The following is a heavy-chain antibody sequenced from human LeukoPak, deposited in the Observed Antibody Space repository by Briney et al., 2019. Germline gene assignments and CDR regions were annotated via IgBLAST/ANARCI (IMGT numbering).Heavy chain of an antibody. V-gene: IGHV4-31*03. CDR3: ARGGRSAFDI. CDR2: IYYSGST. CDR1: GGSISSGGYY. J-gene: IGHJ3*02. Sequence: SETLSLTCTVSGGSISSGGYYWSWIRQHPGKGLEWIGYIYYSGSTYYNPSLKSRVTISVDTSKSQFSLKLGSVTAADTAVYYCARGGRSAFDIWGQGTMVTVSS. D-gene: IGHD2-15*01.